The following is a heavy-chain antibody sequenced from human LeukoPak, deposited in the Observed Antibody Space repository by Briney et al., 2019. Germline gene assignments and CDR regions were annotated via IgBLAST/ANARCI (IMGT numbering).Heavy chain of an antibody. CDR3: ARDLLMRDSSGYYSVSYYFDY. J-gene: IGHJ4*02. D-gene: IGHD3-22*01. Sequence: ASVKVSCKASGYTFTDYFIHWVRQAPGQGLEWMGWINPNSGGTNYAQNFQGRVTMTRDTSISTAYMELSRLRPDDTAVYYCARDLLMRDSSGYYSVSYYFDYWGQGTLVTVSS. V-gene: IGHV1-2*02. CDR1: GYTFTDYF. CDR2: INPNSGGT.